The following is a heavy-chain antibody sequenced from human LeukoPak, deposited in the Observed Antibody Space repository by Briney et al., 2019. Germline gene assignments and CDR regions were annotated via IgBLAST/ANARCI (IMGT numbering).Heavy chain of an antibody. Sequence: GGSLRLSCAASGCTFSSYWMNWARQAPGKGLEWVASINHNGNVNYYVDSVKGRFTISRDNAKNSLYLQMSNLRAEDTAVYYCARDHYGSGTTNWFDPWGQGTLVTVSS. J-gene: IGHJ5*02. V-gene: IGHV3-7*03. CDR3: ARDHYGSGTTNWFDP. CDR1: GCTFSSYW. D-gene: IGHD3-10*01. CDR2: INHNGNVN.